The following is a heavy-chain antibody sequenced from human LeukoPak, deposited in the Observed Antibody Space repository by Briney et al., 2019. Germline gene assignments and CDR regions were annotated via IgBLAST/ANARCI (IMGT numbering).Heavy chain of an antibody. CDR1: GFTFSSYA. CDR3: AKTTTGYSSGRYPGWPVDY. CDR2: IFGSGGSA. V-gene: IGHV3-23*01. J-gene: IGHJ4*02. D-gene: IGHD6-19*01. Sequence: GGSLRLSCAASGFTFSSYAMYWVRQAPGKGLEWVSGIFGSGGSAHYADSVKGWFTISRDNSKNRVYLEMNSLRADDTAVYYCAKTTTGYSSGRYPGWPVDYWGQGTLVTVSS.